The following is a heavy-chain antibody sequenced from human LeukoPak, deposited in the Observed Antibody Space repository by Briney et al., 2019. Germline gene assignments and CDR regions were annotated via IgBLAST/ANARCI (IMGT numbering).Heavy chain of an antibody. CDR3: ARTRDPVVITFNYYYYMDV. CDR2: IIPIFGTA. CDR1: GGTFSSYA. Sequence: GASVKVSCKASGGTFSSYAISWVRQAPGQGLEWMGGIIPIFGTANHAQKFQGRVTITADESTSTAYMELSSLRSEDTAVYYCARTRDPVVITFNYYYYMDVWGKGTTVTVSS. J-gene: IGHJ6*03. V-gene: IGHV1-69*13. D-gene: IGHD3-22*01.